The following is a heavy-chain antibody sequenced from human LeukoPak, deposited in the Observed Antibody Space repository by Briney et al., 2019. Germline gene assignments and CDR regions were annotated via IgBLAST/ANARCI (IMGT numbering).Heavy chain of an antibody. CDR1: GGSISSYY. V-gene: IGHV4-59*08. J-gene: IGHJ5*02. Sequence: SETLSLTCTVSGGSISSYYWSWIRQPPGKGLEWIGYIYYSGSTNYNPSLKSRATISVDTSKNQFSLKLSSVTAADTAVYYCARRRVVRGVISWFDPWGQGTLVTVSS. CDR2: IYYSGST. CDR3: ARRRVVRGVISWFDP. D-gene: IGHD3-10*01.